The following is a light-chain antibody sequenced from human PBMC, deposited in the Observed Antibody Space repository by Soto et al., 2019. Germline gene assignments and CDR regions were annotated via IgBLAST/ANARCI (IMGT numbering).Light chain of an antibody. Sequence: QSALTQPPSASGSPGQSVTISCTGTSRDVGGYNFVSWYQQHPGKAPKLMIFEINNRPSGVPDRFSGSKSANTASLTVSGLQAEDEADYYCSSYAGSFTWVFGGGTQLTVL. CDR2: EIN. CDR3: SSYAGSFTWV. V-gene: IGLV2-8*01. J-gene: IGLJ3*02. CDR1: SRDVGGYNF.